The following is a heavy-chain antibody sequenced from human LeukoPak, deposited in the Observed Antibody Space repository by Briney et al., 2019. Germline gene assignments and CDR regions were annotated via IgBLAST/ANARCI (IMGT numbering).Heavy chain of an antibody. CDR3: ARVLTYVTGTAYFDY. CDR1: EYSFTSYW. Sequence: GESLKISCKSSEYSFTSYWIGWVRQMPGKGLEWMGIIYPGDSDTRYSPSFQGQVTISADKSISTAYLQWSSLKASDTAMYYCARVLTYVTGTAYFDYWGQGTLVTVSS. J-gene: IGHJ4*02. V-gene: IGHV5-51*01. D-gene: IGHD6-19*01. CDR2: IYPGDSDT.